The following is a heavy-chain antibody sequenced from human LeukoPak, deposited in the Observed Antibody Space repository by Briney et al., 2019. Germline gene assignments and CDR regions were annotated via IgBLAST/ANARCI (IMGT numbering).Heavy chain of an antibody. J-gene: IGHJ3*02. CDR2: IYTSGST. CDR3: ATCSGGSCHLAFDI. CDR1: GGSISNYY. V-gene: IGHV4-4*07. D-gene: IGHD2-15*01. Sequence: PSETLSLTCTVSGGSISNYYWSWVRQPAGKGLEWIGRIYTSGSTNYNPSLKSRVTMSVDTSKNQFSLTLSSVTAADTAVYYCATCSGGSCHLAFDIWGQGTMVTVSS.